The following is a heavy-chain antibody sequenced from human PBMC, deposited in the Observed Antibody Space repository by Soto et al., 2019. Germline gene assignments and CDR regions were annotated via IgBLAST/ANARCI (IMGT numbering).Heavy chain of an antibody. V-gene: IGHV3-33*01. CDR2: IWYDGSNK. J-gene: IGHJ4*02. CDR1: GFTFSSYG. CDR3: AREGKLAAPKYFDY. D-gene: IGHD6-13*01. Sequence: SLRLSCAASGFTFSSYGMHWVRQAPGKGLEWVAVIWYDGSNKYYADSVKGRFTISRDNSKNTLYLQMNSLRAEDTAVYYCAREGKLAAPKYFDYWGQGTLVTVSS.